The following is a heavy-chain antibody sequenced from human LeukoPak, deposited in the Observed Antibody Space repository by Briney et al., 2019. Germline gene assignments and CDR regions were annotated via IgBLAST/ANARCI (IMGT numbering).Heavy chain of an antibody. CDR1: GFTFGSHN. J-gene: IGHJ4*02. CDR3: AREAPDWDVPDY. V-gene: IGHV3-21*03. D-gene: IGHD1-1*01. Sequence: GGSLRLSCAASGFTFGSHNMNWVRQAPGKGREWGSCISASGSHMYYEDSLKVRFTISRDNAKSWPYRQRHSLRPQDTPVHDFAREAPDWDVPDYWGQGTPVTVSS. CDR2: ISASGSHM.